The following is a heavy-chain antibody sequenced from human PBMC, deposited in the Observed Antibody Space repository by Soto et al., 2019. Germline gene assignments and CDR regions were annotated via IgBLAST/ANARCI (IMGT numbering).Heavy chain of an antibody. Sequence: EVQVVKSGGGLVQPGGSLRLSCAVSGFSFTTYWMTWVRQAPGRGLAWVANISPGGIATHYVDSVKGRFTISGDNAKNSVYLQMNSLRADDTAVYYCATKGDSGPIWGQGTLVTVSS. J-gene: IGHJ4*02. D-gene: IGHD2-15*01. CDR1: GFSFTTYW. CDR2: ISPGGIAT. V-gene: IGHV3-7*01. CDR3: ATKGDSGPI.